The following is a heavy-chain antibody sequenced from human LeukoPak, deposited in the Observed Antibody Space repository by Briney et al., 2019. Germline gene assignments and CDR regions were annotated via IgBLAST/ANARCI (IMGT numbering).Heavy chain of an antibody. CDR3: ARFVTLPSWGSSSYNWFDP. J-gene: IGHJ5*02. V-gene: IGHV4-4*02. Sequence: TSETLSLTCAVSGGSISSSNWWSWVRQPPGKGLEWIGEIYHSGSTNYNPSLKSRVTISVDKSKNQFSLKLSSVTAADTAVYYCARFVTLPSWGSSSYNWFDPWGQGTLVTVSS. CDR2: IYHSGST. CDR1: GGSISSSNW. D-gene: IGHD3-16*01.